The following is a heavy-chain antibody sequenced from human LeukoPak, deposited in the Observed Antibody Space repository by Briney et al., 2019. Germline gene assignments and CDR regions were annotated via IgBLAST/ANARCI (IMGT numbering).Heavy chain of an antibody. CDR1: GGTFSSYA. D-gene: IGHD2-2*01. Sequence: SVKVSCKASGGTFSSYAISWVRQAPGQGLEWMGGIIPIFGTANYAQKFQGRVTITTDESTSTAYMELSSLRSEDTAVYYCVVLFPDCSSTSCFGYYFDYWGQGTLVTVSS. V-gene: IGHV1-69*05. CDR2: IIPIFGTA. CDR3: VVLFPDCSSTSCFGYYFDY. J-gene: IGHJ4*02.